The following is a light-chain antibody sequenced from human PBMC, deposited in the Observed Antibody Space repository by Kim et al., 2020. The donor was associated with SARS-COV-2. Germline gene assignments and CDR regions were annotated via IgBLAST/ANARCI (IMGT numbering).Light chain of an antibody. CDR2: WAS. V-gene: IGKV4-1*01. CDR3: QQYYSTPYT. J-gene: IGKJ2*01. Sequence: RATINCKSSQSVLYSSNNQNYLAWYQQKPGQPPKLLIYWASTREYGVPDRFSGRGSGTDFTRTISSLQAEDVAVYYCQQYYSTPYTFGQGTKLEI. CDR1: QSVLYSSNNQNY.